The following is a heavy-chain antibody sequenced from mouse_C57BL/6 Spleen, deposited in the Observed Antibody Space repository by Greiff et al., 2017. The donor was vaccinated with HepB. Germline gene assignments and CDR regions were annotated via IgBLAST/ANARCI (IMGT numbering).Heavy chain of an antibody. CDR3: ARGDLLRYQYYFDY. J-gene: IGHJ2*01. CDR1: GYTFTDYY. D-gene: IGHD1-1*01. V-gene: IGHV1-75*01. CDR2: IFPGGGST. Sequence: VQLQQSGPELVKPGASVKISCKASGYTFTDYYINWVKQRPGQGLEWIGWIFPGGGSTYYNEKFKGKATLTVDKSSSTAYMLLSSLTSEDSAVYFCARGDLLRYQYYFDYWGQGTTLTVSS.